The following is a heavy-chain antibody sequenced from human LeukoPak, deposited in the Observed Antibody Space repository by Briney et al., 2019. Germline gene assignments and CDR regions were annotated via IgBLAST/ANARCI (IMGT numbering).Heavy chain of an antibody. CDR3: ACLTTADAFDI. CDR1: GGSISSSSYY. V-gene: IGHV4-39*07. J-gene: IGHJ3*02. CDR2: IYYSGSTYYNPSHYSGST. Sequence: SETLSLTCTVSGGSISSSSYYWGWIRQPPGKGLEWIGSIYYSGSTYYNPSHYSGSTYYNPSLKSRVTISVNTSKNQFSLKLSSVTAADTAVYYCACLTTADAFDIWGQGTMVTVSS. D-gene: IGHD3-22*01.